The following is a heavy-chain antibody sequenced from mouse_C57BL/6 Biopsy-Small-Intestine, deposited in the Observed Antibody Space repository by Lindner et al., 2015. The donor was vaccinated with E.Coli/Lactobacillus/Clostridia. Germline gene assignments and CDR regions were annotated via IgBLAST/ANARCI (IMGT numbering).Heavy chain of an antibody. CDR2: ISPGGGST. V-gene: IGHV1-9*01. CDR1: GYTFTGYW. D-gene: IGHD1-1*01. Sequence: VQLQESGAELMKPGASVKLSCKATGYTFTGYWIEWVKQRPGHGLEWIGEISPGGGSTNYNEKFKGKATFTADTFSNTAYMQLSSLTTEDSAIYYCARRVVARGYYFDYWGQGTTLTVSS. CDR3: ARRVVARGYYFDY. J-gene: IGHJ2*01.